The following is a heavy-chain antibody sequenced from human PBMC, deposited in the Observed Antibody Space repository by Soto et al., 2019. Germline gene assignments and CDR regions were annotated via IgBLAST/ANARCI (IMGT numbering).Heavy chain of an antibody. CDR2: IYYSGST. D-gene: IGHD5-12*01. CDR1: GGSISSSSYY. V-gene: IGHV4-39*01. CDR3: ASCRGSPNWFAP. Sequence: QLQLQESGPGLVKPSETLSLTCTVSGGSISSSSYYWGWIRQPPGKGLEWIGSIYYSGSTYYNPSRKSRVTISVDTSKTQFSRRLSSVTAADTAVYYCASCRGSPNWFAPWGQGTLVTVSS. J-gene: IGHJ5*02.